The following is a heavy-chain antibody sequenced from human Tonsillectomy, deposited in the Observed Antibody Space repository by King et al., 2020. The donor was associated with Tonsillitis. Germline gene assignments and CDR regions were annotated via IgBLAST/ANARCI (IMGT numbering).Heavy chain of an antibody. CDR2: IYHSGST. D-gene: IGHD3-16*01. J-gene: IGHJ2*01. V-gene: IGHV4-30-2*01. CDR1: GGSISSGGYS. CDR3: ARDKGDWYFDL. Sequence: PLQESGSGLVKPSQTLSLTCAVSGGSISSGGYSWSWIRQPPGKGLEWIGYIYHSGSTYYNPSLKSRVTISVDRSKNQFSLKLSSVTAADTAVYYCARDKGDWYFDLWGRGTLVTVSS.